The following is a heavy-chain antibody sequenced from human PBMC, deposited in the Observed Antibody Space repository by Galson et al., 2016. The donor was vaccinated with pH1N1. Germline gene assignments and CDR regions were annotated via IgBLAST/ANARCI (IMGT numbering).Heavy chain of an antibody. D-gene: IGHD2-2*01. V-gene: IGHV5-51*01. CDR3: ARLWVREAIVVVPAAPFDY. Sequence: QSGAEVKKPGESLKISCKDSGYSFTSYWIGWVRQMPGKGLEWMGIISPGDSDTTYSPSFQGTVTISADKSSSTAYLQWSTLQAPDTAMYYGARLWVREAIVVVPAAPFDYWGQEPWSPSPQ. CDR2: ISPGDSDT. CDR1: GYSFTSYW. J-gene: IGHJ4*01.